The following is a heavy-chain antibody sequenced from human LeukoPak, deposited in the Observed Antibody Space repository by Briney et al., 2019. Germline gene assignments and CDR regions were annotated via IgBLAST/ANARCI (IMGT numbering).Heavy chain of an antibody. CDR1: GFTFSSYA. CDR2: ISYDGSNK. V-gene: IGHV3-30-3*01. D-gene: IGHD6-19*01. Sequence: GRSLRLSCAASGFTFSSYAMHWVRQAPGKGLEWVAVISYDGSNKYYADSVKGRFTISRDNSKNTLYLQMNSLRAEDTAVYYCARDPYSSGWPSYYYYGMDVWGQGTTVTVSS. CDR3: ARDPYSSGWPSYYYYGMDV. J-gene: IGHJ6*02.